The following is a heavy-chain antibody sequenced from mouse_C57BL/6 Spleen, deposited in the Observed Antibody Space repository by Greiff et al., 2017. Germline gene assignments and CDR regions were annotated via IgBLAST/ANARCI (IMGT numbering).Heavy chain of an antibody. V-gene: IGHV1-42*01. D-gene: IGHD2-4*01. CDR2: INPSTGGT. Sequence: EVQLQQSGPELVKPGASVKISCKASGYSFTGYYMNWVKQSPEKSLEWIGEINPSTGGTTYNQKFKAKATLTVDKSSSTAYMQLKSLTSEDSAVYYCARWDDYDFYYAMDYWGQGTSVTVSS. CDR1: GYSFTGYY. CDR3: ARWDDYDFYYAMDY. J-gene: IGHJ4*01.